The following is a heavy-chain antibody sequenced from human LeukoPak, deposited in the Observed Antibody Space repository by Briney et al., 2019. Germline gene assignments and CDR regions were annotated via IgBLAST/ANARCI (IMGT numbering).Heavy chain of an antibody. CDR2: IYYSGST. Sequence: SETLSLTCTVSGGSISSYYWSWIRQPPGKGLEWIGYIYYSGSTNYNPSLKSRVTISVDTSKNRFSLKLSSVTAADTAVYYCARDRGNYWFDPWGQGTLVTVSS. V-gene: IGHV4-59*01. CDR1: GGSISSYY. CDR3: ARDRGNYWFDP. J-gene: IGHJ5*02. D-gene: IGHD4-23*01.